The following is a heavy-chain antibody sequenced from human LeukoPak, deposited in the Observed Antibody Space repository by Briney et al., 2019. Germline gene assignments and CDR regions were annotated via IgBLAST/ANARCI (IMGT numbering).Heavy chain of an antibody. D-gene: IGHD2-15*01. J-gene: IGHJ4*02. V-gene: IGHV3-23*01. CDR3: AKDRGYCSGGSCSFNY. CDR2: ISGSGGST. CDR1: GFTFSSYA. Sequence: PGASLRLSCAASGFTFSSYAMSWVRQAPGKGLEWVSAISGSGGSTYYADSVKGRFTISRDNSKNTLYLQMNSLRAEDTAVYYCAKDRGYCSGGSCSFNYWGRGTLVTVSS.